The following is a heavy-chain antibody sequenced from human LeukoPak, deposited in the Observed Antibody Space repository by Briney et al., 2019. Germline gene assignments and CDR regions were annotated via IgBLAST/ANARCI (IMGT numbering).Heavy chain of an antibody. CDR2: INPNSGGT. CDR3: ARVRVSPSRDSSSCYGYYYYYYMDV. D-gene: IGHD6-13*01. V-gene: IGHV1-2*02. J-gene: IGHJ6*03. Sequence: ASVKVSCKASGYTFTGYYMHWVRQAPGQGLEWMGWINPNSGGTNYAQKFQGRVTMTRDTSISTAYMELSRLRSDDTAVYYCARVRVSPSRDSSSCYGYYYYYYMDVWGKGTTVTVSS. CDR1: GYTFTGYY.